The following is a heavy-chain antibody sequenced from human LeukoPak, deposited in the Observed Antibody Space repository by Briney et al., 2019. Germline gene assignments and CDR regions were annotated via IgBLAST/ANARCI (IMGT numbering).Heavy chain of an antibody. CDR1: GFTFSSYA. J-gene: IGHJ6*03. Sequence: GGSLRLSCAASGFTFSSYAMSWVRQAPGKGLEWVSAISGSGGSTYYADSVKGRFTISRDNSKNTLYLQMNSLRAEDTAVYYCARNTGKQLVNYYYYYMDVWGKGTTVTVSS. CDR3: ARNTGKQLVNYYYYYMDV. D-gene: IGHD6-6*01. CDR2: ISGSGGST. V-gene: IGHV3-23*01.